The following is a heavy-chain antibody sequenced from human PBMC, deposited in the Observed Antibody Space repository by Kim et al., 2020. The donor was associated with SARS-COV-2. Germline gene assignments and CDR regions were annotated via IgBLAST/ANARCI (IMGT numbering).Heavy chain of an antibody. D-gene: IGHD6-19*01. V-gene: IGHV3-73*01. J-gene: IGHJ3*02. CDR1: GFTLSGST. CDR3: ARANPIAGGWYDAFDI. CDR2: IRSKANSYAT. Sequence: GGSLRLSCAASGFTLSGSTVHWVRQASGKGLEWVGRIRSKANSYATAYAASVKNRFTISRDDSKNTAYLQMNSLKTEDTAVYYCARANPIAGGWYDAFDIWGQGTMVTVSS.